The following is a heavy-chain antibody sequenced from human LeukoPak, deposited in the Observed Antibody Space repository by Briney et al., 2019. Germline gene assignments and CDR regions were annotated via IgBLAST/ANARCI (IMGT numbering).Heavy chain of an antibody. CDR1: GFTFSSYA. J-gene: IGHJ5*02. Sequence: GGSLRLSCAASGFTFSSYAMSWVRQAPGRGLEWVSAISGSGGSTYYADSVKGRFTISRDNSKNTLYLQMNSLRAEDTAVYYCAKDLYWGITIGNNWFDPWGQGTLVTVSS. CDR2: ISGSGGST. D-gene: IGHD2-8*02. CDR3: AKDLYWGITIGNNWFDP. V-gene: IGHV3-23*01.